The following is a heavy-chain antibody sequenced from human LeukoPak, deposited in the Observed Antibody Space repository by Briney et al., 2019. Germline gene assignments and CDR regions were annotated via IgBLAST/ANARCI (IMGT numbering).Heavy chain of an antibody. J-gene: IGHJ4*02. CDR1: GFTFSSYS. D-gene: IGHD2-8*02. V-gene: IGHV3-21*04. CDR2: ISSSSYI. CDR3: AKDLVVLPN. Sequence: GGSLRLSCAASGFTFSSYSMNWVRQAPGKGLEWVSSISSSSYIYYADSVKGRFTISRDNSKNTLYLQMNSLRAEDTAVYYCAKDLVVLPNWGQGTLVTVSS.